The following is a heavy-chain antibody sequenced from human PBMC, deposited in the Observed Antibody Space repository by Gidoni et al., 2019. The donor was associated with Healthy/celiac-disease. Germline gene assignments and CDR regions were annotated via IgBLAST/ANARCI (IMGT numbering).Heavy chain of an antibody. J-gene: IGHJ4*02. CDR2: ISSSSSTI. D-gene: IGHD3-10*01. V-gene: IGHV3-48*04. CDR1: GFTFSSYS. Sequence: EVQQVESGGGLVQTGGSMRLAWAASGFTFSSYSMNWVRQAPGKGLEWVSYISSSSSTIYYADSVKGRLTISRDNAKNSLYLQMNSLRAEDTAVYYCARDQDYYGSGSYFDYWGQGTLVTVSS. CDR3: ARDQDYYGSGSYFDY.